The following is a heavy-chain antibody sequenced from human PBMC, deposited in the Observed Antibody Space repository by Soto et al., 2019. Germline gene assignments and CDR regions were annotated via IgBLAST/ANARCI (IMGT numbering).Heavy chain of an antibody. CDR1: GYTFTSYG. D-gene: IGHD6-19*01. Sequence: VPVKVSCKASGYTFTSYGISWVRKTPGQGLEWMGWISAYNGNTNYAQKLQGRVTMTTDTSTSTAYMELRSLRSDDTAVYYCARVFIAVDGWFDPWGQATLLTVSS. CDR3: ARVFIAVDGWFDP. V-gene: IGHV1-18*01. CDR2: ISAYNGNT. J-gene: IGHJ5*02.